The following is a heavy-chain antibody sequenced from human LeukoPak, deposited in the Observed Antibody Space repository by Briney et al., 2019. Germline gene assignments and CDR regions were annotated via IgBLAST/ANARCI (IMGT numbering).Heavy chain of an antibody. CDR2: IYYSGST. Sequence: PSETLSLTCTVSGGSISSSSYYWGWIRQPPGKGLEWIGSIYYSGSTYYNPSLKSRVTISVDTSKNQFSLKLSSVTAADTAVYYCARGRRSGYYGDWGQGTLVTVSS. CDR3: ARGRRSGYYGD. V-gene: IGHV4-39*01. CDR1: GGSISSSSYY. D-gene: IGHD3-3*01. J-gene: IGHJ4*02.